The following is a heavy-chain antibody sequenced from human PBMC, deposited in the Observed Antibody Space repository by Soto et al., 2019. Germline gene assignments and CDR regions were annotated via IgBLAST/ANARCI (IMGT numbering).Heavy chain of an antibody. CDR2: IIPILGIA. Sequence: ASVKVSCKASGGTFSSYTISWVRQAPGQGLEWMGRIIPILGIANYAQKFQGRVTITADKSTSTAYMELSSLRSEDTAVYYCALYYYDSSGYYYPFDYWGQGTLVTV. CDR1: GGTFSSYT. CDR3: ALYYYDSSGYYYPFDY. V-gene: IGHV1-69*02. J-gene: IGHJ4*02. D-gene: IGHD3-22*01.